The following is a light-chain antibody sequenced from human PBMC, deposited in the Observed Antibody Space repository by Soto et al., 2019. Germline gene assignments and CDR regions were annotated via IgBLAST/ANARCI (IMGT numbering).Light chain of an antibody. CDR2: AAS. CDR1: QGITND. CDR3: QESFSTLWT. V-gene: IGKV1-17*01. Sequence: DIQMTQSPSSLSASVGDRDTITCRASQGITNDLGWYQQKPGKAPKRLIYAASSLQSGVPSRFSGSGSGTEFTPTISSLQPEDFATYFCQESFSTLWTFGQGTKVEMK. J-gene: IGKJ1*01.